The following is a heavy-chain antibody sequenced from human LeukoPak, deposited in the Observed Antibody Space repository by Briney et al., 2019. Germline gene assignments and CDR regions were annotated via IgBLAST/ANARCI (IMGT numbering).Heavy chain of an antibody. CDR1: GYTFTGYY. V-gene: IGHV1-2*02. CDR3: ARQDVVRGVRPFYWFDP. J-gene: IGHJ5*02. CDR2: INPNSGGT. D-gene: IGHD3-10*01. Sequence: ASVKVSCKASGYTFTGYYIHWVRQAPGQGLEWVGWINPNSGGTNYAQKFQGRVTMTRDTSISTAYMELSSLTSEDTAVYYCARQDVVRGVRPFYWFDPWGQGTLVTVSS.